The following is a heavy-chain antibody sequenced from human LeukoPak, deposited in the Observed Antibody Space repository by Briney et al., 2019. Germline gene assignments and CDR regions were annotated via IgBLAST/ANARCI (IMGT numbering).Heavy chain of an antibody. CDR3: ARSYEFYYMDV. J-gene: IGHJ6*03. CDR1: GGSISSYY. CDR2: IYTSGST. D-gene: IGHD5-12*01. Sequence: SETLSLTCTVSGGSISSYYWSWIRQPAGKGLEWIGRIYTSGSTNYNPSLKSRVTMSLDPSKNQFSLNLSSVTAADTAVYYCARSYEFYYMDVWGKGTTVTVSS. V-gene: IGHV4-4*07.